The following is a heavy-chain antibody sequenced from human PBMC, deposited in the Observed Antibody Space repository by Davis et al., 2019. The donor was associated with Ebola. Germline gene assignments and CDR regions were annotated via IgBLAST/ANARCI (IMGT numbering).Heavy chain of an antibody. V-gene: IGHV3-74*01. Sequence: GESLKISCAASGFTFDDYTMHWVRQAPGKGLVWVSRINSDGSSTSYADSVKGRFTISRDNAKNTLYLQMNSLRAEDTAVYYCARDNYDNAFDYWGQGTLVTVSS. CDR1: GFTFDDYT. D-gene: IGHD3-3*01. CDR2: INSDGSST. CDR3: ARDNYDNAFDY. J-gene: IGHJ4*02.